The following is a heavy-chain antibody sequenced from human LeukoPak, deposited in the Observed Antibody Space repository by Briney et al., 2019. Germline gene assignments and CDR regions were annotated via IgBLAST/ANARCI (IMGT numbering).Heavy chain of an antibody. CDR2: INGDGSAT. Sequence: GGSLRLSCAASGFTFNNYWMQWVRQAPGKGLVVVSIINGDGSATDYADSVKGRFTISRDNAKNALYLQMTSLRAEDTALYYCARDRGWRQNDNWGQGTLVTVSS. J-gene: IGHJ4*02. CDR3: ARDRGWRQNDN. CDR1: GFTFNNYW. D-gene: IGHD5-24*01. V-gene: IGHV3-74*01.